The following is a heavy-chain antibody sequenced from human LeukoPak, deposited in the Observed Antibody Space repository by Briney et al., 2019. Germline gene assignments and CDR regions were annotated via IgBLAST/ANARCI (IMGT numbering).Heavy chain of an antibody. V-gene: IGHV3-21*01. CDR3: ARVRYSSRYFDY. J-gene: IGHJ4*02. CDR1: GFTFSSYS. D-gene: IGHD6-13*01. CDR2: ISSGSSYI. Sequence: PGGSLRLSCAASGFTFSSYSMNWVRQAPGKGLEWVSSISSGSSYIYYADSVKGRFTISRDNAKNSLYLQMNSLRAEDTAVYYCARVRYSSRYFDYWGQGTLVTVSS.